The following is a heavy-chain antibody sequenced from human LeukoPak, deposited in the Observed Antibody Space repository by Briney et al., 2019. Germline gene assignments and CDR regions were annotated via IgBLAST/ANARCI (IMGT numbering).Heavy chain of an antibody. CDR1: GYTFTSYY. Sequence: ASVKVSCKASGYTFTSYYMHWVRQAPGQGLEWMGIINPSGGSTSYAQKFQGRVTMTRDMSTSTVYMELSSLRSEDTAVCYCARDSGYYLGFDYWGQGTLVTVSS. CDR3: ARDSGYYLGFDY. D-gene: IGHD3-22*01. J-gene: IGHJ4*02. V-gene: IGHV1-46*01. CDR2: INPSGGST.